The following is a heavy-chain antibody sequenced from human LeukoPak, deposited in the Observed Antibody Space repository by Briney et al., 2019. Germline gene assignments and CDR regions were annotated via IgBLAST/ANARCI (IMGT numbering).Heavy chain of an antibody. J-gene: IGHJ4*02. D-gene: IGHD4-17*01. CDR3: ARRLRRNYFDY. Sequence: PGGSLRLSCAASGFTFSSYWMSWVRQAPGKGLGWVSCISSSGSTIYYADSVKGRFTISRDNAKNSLYLQMNSLRAEDMAVYYCARRLRRNYFDYWGQGTLVTVSS. CDR1: GFTFSSYW. V-gene: IGHV3-48*04. CDR2: ISSSGSTI.